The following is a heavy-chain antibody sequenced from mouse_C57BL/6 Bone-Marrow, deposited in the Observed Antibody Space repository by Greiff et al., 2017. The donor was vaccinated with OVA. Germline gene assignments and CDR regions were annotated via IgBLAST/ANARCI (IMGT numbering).Heavy chain of an antibody. CDR3: TRGCSNYEAMDY. D-gene: IGHD2-5*01. V-gene: IGHV1-15*01. CDR1: GYSFTDYE. J-gene: IGHJ4*01. Sequence: VQLVESGAELVRPGASVTLSCKASGYSFTDYEMHWVKQTPVHGLEWIGAIDPDTGGTAYNQKFKGKAILTADKSSSTAYMELRSLTSEDSAVYYCTRGCSNYEAMDYWGQGTSVTVSS. CDR2: IDPDTGGT.